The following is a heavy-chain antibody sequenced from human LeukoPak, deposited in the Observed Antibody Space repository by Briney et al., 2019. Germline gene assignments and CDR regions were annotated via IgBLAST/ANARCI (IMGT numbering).Heavy chain of an antibody. CDR1: GGSISSYY. CDR2: IYYSGST. CDR3: AGSTYYYDSSGYYPYYFDY. Sequence: PSETLSLTCTVSGGSISSYYWSWIRQPPGKGLEWIGYIYYSGSTNYNPSLKSRVTISVDTSKNQFSLKLSSVTAADTAVYYCAGSTYYYDSSGYYPYYFDYWGQGTLVTVSS. D-gene: IGHD3-22*01. V-gene: IGHV4-59*08. J-gene: IGHJ4*02.